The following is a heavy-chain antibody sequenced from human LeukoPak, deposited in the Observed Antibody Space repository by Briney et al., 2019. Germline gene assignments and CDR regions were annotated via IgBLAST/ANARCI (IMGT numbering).Heavy chain of an antibody. CDR2: IWYDGSNK. CDR1: GFTFSSYG. J-gene: IGHJ4*02. D-gene: IGHD3-9*01. V-gene: IGHV3-33*06. CDR3: AKEGLRYFDWSPYYFDY. Sequence: PGGSLRLSCAASGFTFSSYGMHWVRQAPGKGLEWVAVIWYDGSNKYYADSVKGRFTISRDNSKNTLYLQMNSLRAEDTAVYYCAKEGLRYFDWSPYYFDYWGQGTQVAVSS.